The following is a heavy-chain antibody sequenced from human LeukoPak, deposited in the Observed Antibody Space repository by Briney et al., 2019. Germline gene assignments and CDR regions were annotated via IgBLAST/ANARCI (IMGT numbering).Heavy chain of an antibody. V-gene: IGHV4-61*02. CDR3: ARGGYSSSFNWFDP. J-gene: IGHJ5*02. D-gene: IGHD6-13*01. CDR1: GGSISSGSYY. Sequence: SETLSLTCTVSGGSISSGSYYWSWIRQPAGKGLEWIGRIYTSGSTNYNPSLKSRVTILVDTSKNQFSLKLSSVTAADTAVYYCARGGYSSSFNWFDPWGQGTLVTVSS. CDR2: IYTSGST.